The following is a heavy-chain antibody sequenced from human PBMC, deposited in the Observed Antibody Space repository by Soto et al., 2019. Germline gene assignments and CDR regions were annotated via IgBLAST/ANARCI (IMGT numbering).Heavy chain of an antibody. J-gene: IGHJ4*02. CDR3: AKGADNYYDSSGYYPVPYYFDY. V-gene: IGHV3-23*01. CDR2: ISGSGGST. CDR1: GFTFSSYA. D-gene: IGHD3-22*01. Sequence: PGGSLRLSCAASGFTFSSYAMSWVRQAPGKGLEWVSAISGSGGSTYYADSVKGRFTISRDNSKNTLYLQMNSLRAEDTAVYYCAKGADNYYDSSGYYPVPYYFDYWGQGTLVTVSS.